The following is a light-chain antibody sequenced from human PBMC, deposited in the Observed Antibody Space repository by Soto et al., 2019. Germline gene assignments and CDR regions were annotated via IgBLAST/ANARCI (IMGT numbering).Light chain of an antibody. CDR3: QQRHMWPIT. CDR2: DAY. V-gene: IGKV3-11*01. Sequence: VLPPCPGTLSYSPGERATLSCRASQSFRGLLAWYQQKPGQAPSLLIYDAYNRATGIPPRFSGSGSGTDFTLTISSLEPEDSAVYYCQQRHMWPITFGQGTRPEIK. CDR1: QSFRGL. J-gene: IGKJ5*01.